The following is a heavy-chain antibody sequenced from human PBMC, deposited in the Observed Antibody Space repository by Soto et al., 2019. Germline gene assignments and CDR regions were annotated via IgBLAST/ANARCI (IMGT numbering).Heavy chain of an antibody. CDR2: ISGSGGST. CDR3: ANDEGYGEGYFDY. CDR1: GFTFDDYV. J-gene: IGHJ4*02. D-gene: IGHD4-17*01. Sequence: GGSLRLSCAASGFTFDDYVMHWVRQAPGKGLEWVSGISGSGGSTYYADSVKGRFTISRDNSKNTLYLQMNSLRAEDTAVYYCANDEGYGEGYFDYWGQGTLVTVSS. V-gene: IGHV3-23*01.